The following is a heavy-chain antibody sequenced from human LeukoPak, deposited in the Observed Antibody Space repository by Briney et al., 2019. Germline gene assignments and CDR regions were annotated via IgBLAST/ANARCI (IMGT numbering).Heavy chain of an antibody. D-gene: IGHD3-22*01. J-gene: IGHJ4*02. CDR2: IYYSGST. CDR3: ARKSANSGYYQSDY. V-gene: IGHV4-59*01. CDR1: GGSISSYY. Sequence: SETLSLTCTVSGGSISSYYWSWIRQPPGKGLEWIGYIYYSGSTNYNPSLKSRVTISVDTSKNQFSLKLSSVTAADTAVYYRARKSANSGYYQSDYWGQGTLVTVSS.